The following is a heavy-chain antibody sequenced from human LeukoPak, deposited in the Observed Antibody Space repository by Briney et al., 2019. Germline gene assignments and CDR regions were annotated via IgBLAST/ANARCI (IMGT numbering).Heavy chain of an antibody. CDR2: INQGGSVR. Sequence: GGSLRLSCAASGFSFSTYWMSWVRQTPEKGLEFVANINQGGSVRNYMDSLKGRCTISRDDAKKSLYLEINSLRADDTAVYYCARDPESSSFDLWGRGALVTVSS. V-gene: IGHV3-7*01. CDR1: GFSFSTYW. CDR3: ARDPESSSFDL. D-gene: IGHD6-13*01. J-gene: IGHJ4*02.